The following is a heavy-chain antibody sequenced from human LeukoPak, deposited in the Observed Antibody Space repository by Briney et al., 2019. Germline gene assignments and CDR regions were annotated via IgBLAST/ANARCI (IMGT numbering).Heavy chain of an antibody. D-gene: IGHD5-24*01. CDR1: GGSISSSSYY. CDR3: ARLSGRWLQWAPTLHFDY. Sequence: SETLSLTCTVSGGSISSSSYYWGWIRQPPGKGLEWIGSIYYSGSTYYNPSLKSRVTISVDTSKNQFSLKLSSVTAADTAVYYCARLSGRWLQWAPTLHFDYWGQGTLVTVSS. CDR2: IYYSGST. V-gene: IGHV4-39*01. J-gene: IGHJ4*02.